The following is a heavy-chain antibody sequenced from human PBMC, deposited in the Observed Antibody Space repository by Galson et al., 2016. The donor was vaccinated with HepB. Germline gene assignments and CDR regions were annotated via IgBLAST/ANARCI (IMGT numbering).Heavy chain of an antibody. J-gene: IGHJ4*02. Sequence: SLRLSCAASGFTFGDYAVSWFRQAPGKGLEWVSVIRSKTYGATPEYAASVKGRFSISRDDSRGIASLQMTSLKSEDTAVYYCAREIPGYIVFDYPDYWGQGTLVTVSS. CDR3: AREIPGYIVFDYPDY. CDR1: GFTFGDYA. V-gene: IGHV3-49*03. D-gene: IGHD5/OR15-5a*01. CDR2: IRSKTYGATP.